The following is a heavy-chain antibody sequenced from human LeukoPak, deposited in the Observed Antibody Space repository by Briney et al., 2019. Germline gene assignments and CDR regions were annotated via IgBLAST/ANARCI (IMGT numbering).Heavy chain of an antibody. CDR3: ATLVRDILTGYPLDP. V-gene: IGHV1-24*01. J-gene: IGHJ5*02. CDR1: GYTLTELY. Sequence: ASVKVSCKVSGYTLTELYMHWVRQAPGKGLVWMGGFDPEYGDTIYAQKFQGRLTMTDDTSTDTAYIELSSLRSEDTDVYDCATLVRDILTGYPLDPWGQGTLVTVSS. D-gene: IGHD3-9*01. CDR2: FDPEYGDT.